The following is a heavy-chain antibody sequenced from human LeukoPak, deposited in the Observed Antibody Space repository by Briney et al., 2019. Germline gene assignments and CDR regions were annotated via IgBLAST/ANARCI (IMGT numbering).Heavy chain of an antibody. V-gene: IGHV3-48*02. CDR3: ANGKRYAFDY. CDR1: GFTFTDYP. J-gene: IGHJ4*02. CDR2: IRTTAEGANFA. Sequence: GGSLRLSCATPGFTFTDYPMNWVRQAPGKGLDWVSNIRTTAEGANFAYYADSVKGRVTISRDDAKNTLYLHMNSLRDDDTAVYYCANGKRYAFDYWGQGILVTVSS. D-gene: IGHD3-9*01.